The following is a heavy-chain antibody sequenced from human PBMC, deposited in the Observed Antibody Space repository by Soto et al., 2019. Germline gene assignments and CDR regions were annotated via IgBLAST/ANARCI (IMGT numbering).Heavy chain of an antibody. CDR1: GFSLSTSGMC. CDR3: ARMRCSRDGDYALLQSGYYYYYMDV. J-gene: IGHJ6*03. V-gene: IGHV2-70*11. D-gene: IGHD4-17*01. Sequence: SGPTLVKPTQTLTLTCTFSGFSLSTSGMCVSWIRQPPGKALEWLARIDWDDDKYYSTSLKTRLTISKDTSKNQVVLTMTNMDPVDTATYYCARMRCSRDGDYALLQSGYYYYYMDVWGKGTTVTVSS. CDR2: IDWDDDK.